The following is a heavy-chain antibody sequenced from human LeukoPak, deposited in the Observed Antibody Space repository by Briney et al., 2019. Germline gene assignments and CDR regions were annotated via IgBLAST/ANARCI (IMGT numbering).Heavy chain of an antibody. CDR3: ARDRVFGSGLPAYYYGMDV. D-gene: IGHD6-19*01. CDR1: GYTCSTYA. CDR2: INSGNGNT. V-gene: IGHV1-3*01. J-gene: IGHJ6*02. Sequence: EASVKVSCKASGYTCSTYAMHWVRQATGQRLVWMGWINSGNGNTKFSQKFQGRVTITRDTSASTAYMELSSLRPEDTAVYYCARDRVFGSGLPAYYYGMDVWGQGTTVTVSS.